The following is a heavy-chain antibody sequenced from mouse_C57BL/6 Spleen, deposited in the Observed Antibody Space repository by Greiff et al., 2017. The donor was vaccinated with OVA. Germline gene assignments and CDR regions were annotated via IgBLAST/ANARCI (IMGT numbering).Heavy chain of an antibody. D-gene: IGHD1-2*01. J-gene: IGHJ4*01. V-gene: IGHV5-17*01. CDR3: ARTGSHGAMDY. Sequence: EVKLVESGGGLVKPGGSLKLSCAASGFTFSDYGMHWVRQAPEKGLEWVAYISSGSSTIYYADTVKGRFTISRDNAKNTLFLQMTSLRSEDTAMYYCARTGSHGAMDYWGQGTSVTVSS. CDR2: ISSGSSTI. CDR1: GFTFSDYG.